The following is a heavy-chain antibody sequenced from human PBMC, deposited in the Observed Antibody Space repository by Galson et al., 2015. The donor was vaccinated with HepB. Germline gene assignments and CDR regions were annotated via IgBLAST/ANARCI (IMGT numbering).Heavy chain of an antibody. Sequence: SLRLSCAASGFTFSSYSMNWVRQAPGTGLEWVSSISSSSSYIYYADSVKGRFTISRDNAKNSLYLQMNSLRAEDTAVYYCARGTPYGSGSYYNVKVFNWFDPWGQGTLVTVSS. CDR2: ISSSSSYI. CDR1: GFTFSSYS. D-gene: IGHD3-10*01. V-gene: IGHV3-21*01. CDR3: ARGTPYGSGSYYNVKVFNWFDP. J-gene: IGHJ5*02.